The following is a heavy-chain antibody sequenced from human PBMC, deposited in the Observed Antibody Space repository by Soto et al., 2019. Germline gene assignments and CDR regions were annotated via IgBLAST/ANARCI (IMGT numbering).Heavy chain of an antibody. CDR3: ARPLPPIDY. CDR1: GYTFTSYG. J-gene: IGHJ4*02. CDR2: FNAYNGNT. D-gene: IGHD1-26*01. Sequence: QVQLVQSGAEVKKPGASVKVSCKASGYTFTSYGISWVRQAPGQGLEWMGWFNAYNGNTHSAQKLHGRVTMTTDPSTSTAYMQLRSLRSDDTAVYYCARPLPPIDYWGQGTLVTVSS. V-gene: IGHV1-18*01.